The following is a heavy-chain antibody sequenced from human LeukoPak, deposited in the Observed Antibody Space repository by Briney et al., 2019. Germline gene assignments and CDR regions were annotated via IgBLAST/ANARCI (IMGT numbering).Heavy chain of an antibody. CDR3: AGAETSSSWYGLDY. V-gene: IGHV3-66*01. Sequence: GGSLRLSCAASGFTVSSNYMSWVRQAPGKGLEWVSVIYSGGSTYYADSVKGRFTISRDNSKNTLYLQMNSLRAEDTAVYYCAGAETSSSWYGLDYWGQGTLVTVSS. CDR2: IYSGGST. CDR1: GFTVSSNY. J-gene: IGHJ4*02. D-gene: IGHD6-13*01.